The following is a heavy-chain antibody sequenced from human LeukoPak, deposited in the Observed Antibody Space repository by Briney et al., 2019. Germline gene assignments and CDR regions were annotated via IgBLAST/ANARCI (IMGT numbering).Heavy chain of an antibody. J-gene: IGHJ2*01. V-gene: IGHV4-30-2*01. CDR2: IYHSGST. CDR3: ARMIEAGWYFDL. CDR1: GGSISSGGYS. Sequence: SQTLSLTCAVSGGSISSGGYSWSWIRQPPGKGLEWIGYIYHSGSTYYNPSLKSRVTISVDRSKNQFSLKLSSVTAADTAVYYCARMIEAGWYFDLWGRGTLVTVSS. D-gene: IGHD3-22*01.